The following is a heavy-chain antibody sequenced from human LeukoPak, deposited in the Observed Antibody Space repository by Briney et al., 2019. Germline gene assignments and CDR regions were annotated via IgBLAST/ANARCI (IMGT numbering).Heavy chain of an antibody. V-gene: IGHV3-21*01. CDR3: ARERITMVRGVMDFDY. D-gene: IGHD3-10*01. CDR2: ISSSSSYI. J-gene: IGHJ4*02. Sequence: GGSLRLSCAASGFTFSSYSMNWVRQAPGKGLEWVSSISSSSSYIYYADSVKGRFTISRDNAKNSPYLQMNSLRAEDTAVYYCARERITMVRGVMDFDYWGQGTLATVSS. CDR1: GFTFSSYS.